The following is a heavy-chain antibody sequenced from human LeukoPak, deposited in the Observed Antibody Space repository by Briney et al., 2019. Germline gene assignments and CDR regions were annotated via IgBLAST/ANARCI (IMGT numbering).Heavy chain of an antibody. J-gene: IGHJ3*02. CDR1: GYTFTSYG. CDR2: ISAYNGNT. Sequence: ASVKVSCKASGYTFTSYGISWVRQAPGQGLEWMGWISAYNGNTNYAQKLQGRVTMTTDTSTSTAYMELRSLRSDDTAVYYCARVGVLMVYAHDAFDIWGQGTMVTVSS. V-gene: IGHV1-18*01. D-gene: IGHD2-8*01. CDR3: ARVGVLMVYAHDAFDI.